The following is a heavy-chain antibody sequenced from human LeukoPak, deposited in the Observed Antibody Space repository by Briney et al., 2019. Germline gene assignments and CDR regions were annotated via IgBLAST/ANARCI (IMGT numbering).Heavy chain of an antibody. J-gene: IGHJ6*02. CDR2: ISYDGSNK. CDR3: ARDRYYCSSTSCYSSAYYYYYGMDV. V-gene: IGHV3-30-3*01. D-gene: IGHD2-2*02. CDR1: GFTFSSYA. Sequence: GGSLRLSCAASGFTFSSYAMHWVRQAPGKGLEWVAVISYDGSNKYYADSVKGRFTISRDNSKNTLYLQMNSLRAEDTAVYYCARDRYYCSSTSCYSSAYYYYYGMDVWGQGTTVTVSS.